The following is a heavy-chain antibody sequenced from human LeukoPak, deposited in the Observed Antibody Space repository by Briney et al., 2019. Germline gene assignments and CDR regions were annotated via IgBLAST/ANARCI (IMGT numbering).Heavy chain of an antibody. D-gene: IGHD3-22*01. CDR3: AGSSGYYSFDY. CDR2: IYTSGST. J-gene: IGHJ4*02. Sequence: SETLSLTCTVSGGSISSYYWSWIRQPAGKGLEWIGRIYTSGSTNYNPSLKSRVTTSVDTSRSQFSLKLSSVTAADTAVYYCAGSSGYYSFDYWGQGTLVTVSS. V-gene: IGHV4-4*07. CDR1: GGSISSYY.